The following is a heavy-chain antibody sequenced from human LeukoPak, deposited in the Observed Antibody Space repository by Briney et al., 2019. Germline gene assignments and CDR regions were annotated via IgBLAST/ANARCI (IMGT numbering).Heavy chain of an antibody. CDR1: GYTFTSYG. V-gene: IGHV1-18*01. CDR3: ARSGAYYYDSSGYYAVGY. D-gene: IGHD3-22*01. Sequence: ASVKVSCKASGYTFTSYGISWVRQAPGQGLEWMGWISAYNGNTNYAQKLQGRVTMTTDTSTSTAYMELRSLRSDDTAVDYCARSGAYYYDSSGYYAVGYWDQGTLVTVSS. CDR2: ISAYNGNT. J-gene: IGHJ4*02.